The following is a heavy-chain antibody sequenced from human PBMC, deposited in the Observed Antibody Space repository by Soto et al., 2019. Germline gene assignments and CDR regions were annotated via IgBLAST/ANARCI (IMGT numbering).Heavy chain of an antibody. Sequence: SVKVSCKASGFTFTSSAVQWVRQARGQRLEWIGWIVVGSGNTNYAQKFQERVTITRDMSTSTAYMELSSLRSEDTAVYYCAANPSHTYYYDSSGYPMAFDIWGQGTRGTVS. CDR2: IVVGSGNT. V-gene: IGHV1-58*01. J-gene: IGHJ3*02. D-gene: IGHD3-22*01. CDR3: AANPSHTYYYDSSGYPMAFDI. CDR1: GFTFTSSA.